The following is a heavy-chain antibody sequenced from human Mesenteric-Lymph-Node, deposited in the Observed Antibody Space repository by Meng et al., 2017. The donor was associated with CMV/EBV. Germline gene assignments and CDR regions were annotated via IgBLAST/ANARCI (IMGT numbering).Heavy chain of an antibody. Sequence: SVTSYDINWVRQATGQGLEWMGWMNPKSGETGYAQKFQGRVTMTRDTSTDTDYMELRSLTSEDTAVYYCANFNLVSPQGYIDNWGPGTLVTVSS. CDR2: MNPKSGET. CDR3: ANFNLVSPQGYIDN. CDR1: SVTSYD. J-gene: IGHJ4*02. D-gene: IGHD2/OR15-2a*01. V-gene: IGHV1-8*01.